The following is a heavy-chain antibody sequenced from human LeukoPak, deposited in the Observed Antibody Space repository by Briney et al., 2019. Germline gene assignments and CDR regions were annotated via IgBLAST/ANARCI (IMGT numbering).Heavy chain of an antibody. CDR1: GFTFSSYG. CDR3: ARANTAFDY. CDR2: ISYDGSNK. J-gene: IGHJ4*02. D-gene: IGHD5-18*01. Sequence: QPGRSLRLSCAASGFTFSSYGMHWVRQAPGKGLEWVAVISYDGSNKYYADSVKGRFTISRGNSKNTLYLQMNSLRAEDTAVYYCARANTAFDYWGQGTLVTVSS. V-gene: IGHV3-30*03.